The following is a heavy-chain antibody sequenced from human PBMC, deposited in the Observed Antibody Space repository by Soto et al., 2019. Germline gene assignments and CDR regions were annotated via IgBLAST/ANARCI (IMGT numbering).Heavy chain of an antibody. CDR2: INHSGST. J-gene: IGHJ5*02. V-gene: IGHV4-34*01. CDR3: ARGDQNDDFWSGYYHNWFDP. D-gene: IGHD3-3*01. Sequence: SETLAATCAVYGGYFSGYYWSWIRQPPGKGLERSGEINHSGSTNYNPSLKSRVTISVDTSKNQFSLKLSSVTAADTAVYYCARGDQNDDFWSGYYHNWFDPWGQGTLVTVSS. CDR1: GGYFSGYY.